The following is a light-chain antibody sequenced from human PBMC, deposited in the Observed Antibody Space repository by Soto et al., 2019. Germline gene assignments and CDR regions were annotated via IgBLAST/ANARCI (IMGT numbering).Light chain of an antibody. CDR3: QQYNNWPLT. Sequence: IGMTQSPATLSVSPGERATLSCRASHRVSSYLAWYQQKPGQAPRLLIYGTSTRATGIPARFSGSGSGTEFTLTITSLQSEDFAVYYCQQYNNWPLTFGGGTMVDI. V-gene: IGKV3-15*01. CDR1: HRVSSY. CDR2: GTS. J-gene: IGKJ4*01.